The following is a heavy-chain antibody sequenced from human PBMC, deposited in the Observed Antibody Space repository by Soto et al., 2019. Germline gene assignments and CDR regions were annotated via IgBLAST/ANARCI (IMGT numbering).Heavy chain of an antibody. V-gene: IGHV3-33*06. CDR2: IWYDGSKK. CDR3: AKDRGRQGGFDM. Sequence: QVQLVESGGGVVQPGRSLRLSCVASGFTFSNYGMHWVRQAPGKGLEWVAVIWYDGSKKYYADSVKGRFTISRDNSKNTLFLQMNSLRVEDTAMYYCAKDRGRQGGFDMRGQGRVVTVSS. D-gene: IGHD3-10*01. J-gene: IGHJ3*02. CDR1: GFTFSNYG.